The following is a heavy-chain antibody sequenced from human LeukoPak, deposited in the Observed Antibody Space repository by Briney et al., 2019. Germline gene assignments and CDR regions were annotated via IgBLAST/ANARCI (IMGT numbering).Heavy chain of an antibody. CDR2: ISYDGSNK. Sequence: GGSLRLSCAASGFTFSSYGMHWVRQAPGKGLEWVAVISYDGSNKYYADSVKGRFTISRDNSKNTLYLQMNSLTDEDTAVYYCARPKYCGGDCYHAFDIWGQGTMVTVSS. J-gene: IGHJ3*02. V-gene: IGHV3-30*03. CDR3: ARPKYCGGDCYHAFDI. CDR1: GFTFSSYG. D-gene: IGHD2-21*02.